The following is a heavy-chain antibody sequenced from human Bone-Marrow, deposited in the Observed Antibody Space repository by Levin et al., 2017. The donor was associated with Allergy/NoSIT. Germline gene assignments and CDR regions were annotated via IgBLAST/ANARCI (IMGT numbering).Heavy chain of an antibody. V-gene: IGHV3-74*01. D-gene: IGHD6-6*01. J-gene: IGHJ4*02. Sequence: GESLKISCAASGFTFSSYWMHWVRQAPGKGLVWVSRISTEGSSTTDADSVKGRFTISRDNAKNTLFLQMNSLRAEDTAVYYCVREYSSSSGRSFDYWGQGNMVTVSS. CDR2: ISTEGSST. CDR1: GFTFSSYW. CDR3: VREYSSSSGRSFDY.